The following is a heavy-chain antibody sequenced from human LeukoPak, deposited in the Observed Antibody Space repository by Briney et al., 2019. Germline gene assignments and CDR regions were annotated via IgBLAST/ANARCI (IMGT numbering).Heavy chain of an antibody. CDR2: IYYSGST. Sequence: SETLSLTCTVSGGSISSGDYYWSWIRQPPGEGLEWIGYIYYSGSTYYNPSLKSRVTISVDTSKNQFSLKLSSVTAADTAVYYCARSGTVPASLGFYYYMDVWGKGTTVTVSS. V-gene: IGHV4-30-4*08. CDR3: ARSGTVPASLGFYYYMDV. CDR1: GGSISSGDYY. J-gene: IGHJ6*03. D-gene: IGHD2-2*01.